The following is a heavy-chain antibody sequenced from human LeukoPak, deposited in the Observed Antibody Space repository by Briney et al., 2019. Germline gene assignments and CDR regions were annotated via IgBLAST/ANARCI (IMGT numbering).Heavy chain of an antibody. CDR3: AKLVELGDYMRGYYFDY. V-gene: IGHV3-23*01. Sequence: GGSLRLSCAASGFTFSSYAMSWVRQAPGKGLEWVSAISGSGGSTYYADSVKGRFTISRDNSKNTLYLQMNSLRAEDTAVYYCAKLVELGDYMRGYYFDYWGQGTLVTVSS. J-gene: IGHJ4*02. CDR2: ISGSGGST. D-gene: IGHD4-17*01. CDR1: GFTFSSYA.